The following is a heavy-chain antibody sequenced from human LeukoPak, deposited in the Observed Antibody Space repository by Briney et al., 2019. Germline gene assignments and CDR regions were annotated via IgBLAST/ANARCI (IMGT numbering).Heavy chain of an antibody. CDR2: ISSYNGNT. J-gene: IGHJ4*02. Sequence: ASVKVSCKASGYTFSTSGISRVRQAPGQGLEWMGWISSYNGNTNYAQKLQGRVTMTTETSTSTVYMELRSLRSDDTAIYYCARDRGYSVYDRSDYWGQGTLVTVSS. CDR3: ARDRGYSVYDRSDY. V-gene: IGHV1-18*01. D-gene: IGHD5/OR15-5a*01. CDR1: GYTFSTSG.